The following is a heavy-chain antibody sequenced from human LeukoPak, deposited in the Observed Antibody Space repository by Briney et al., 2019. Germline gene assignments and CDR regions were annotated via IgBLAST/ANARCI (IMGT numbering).Heavy chain of an antibody. CDR3: ARGSAGAGRSGWYMGYYYYYMDV. V-gene: IGHV4-34*01. D-gene: IGHD6-19*01. J-gene: IGHJ6*03. Sequence: PSETLSLTCSVSDDSITMYYWTWIRQPPGKGLEWIGEINHSGSTNYNPSLKSRVTISVDTSKNQFSLKLSSVTAADTAVYYCARGSAGAGRSGWYMGYYYYYMDVWGKGTTVTVSS. CDR2: INHSGST. CDR1: DDSITMYY.